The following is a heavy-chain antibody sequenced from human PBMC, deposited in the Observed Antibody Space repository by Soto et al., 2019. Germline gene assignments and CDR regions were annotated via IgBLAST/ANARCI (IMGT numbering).Heavy chain of an antibody. CDR1: GGSISSGGYS. CDR2: IYHSGST. Sequence: SETLSLTCAVSGGSISSGGYSWSWIRQPPGKGLEWIGYIYHSGSTYYNPSLKSRVTISVDRSKNQFSLKLSSVTAADTAVYYCARRGADSSGYGYFDYWGQGTLVTVSS. J-gene: IGHJ4*02. CDR3: ARRGADSSGYGYFDY. V-gene: IGHV4-30-2*01. D-gene: IGHD3-22*01.